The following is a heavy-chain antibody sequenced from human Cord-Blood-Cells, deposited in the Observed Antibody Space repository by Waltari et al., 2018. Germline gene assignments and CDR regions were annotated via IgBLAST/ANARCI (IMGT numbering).Heavy chain of an antibody. CDR2: INQSGST. D-gene: IGHD6-13*01. CDR3: AGQRVIAAAGYDY. Sequence: QVQLQQWGAGLLKPSETLSLTCAVYGGSFSGYSCSWIRQPPGKGLEWIGEINQSGSTNYNPSLKSRVTISVDTSKNQFSLKLSSVTAADTAVYYCAGQRVIAAAGYDYWGQGTLVTVSS. CDR1: GGSFSGYS. V-gene: IGHV4-34*01. J-gene: IGHJ4*02.